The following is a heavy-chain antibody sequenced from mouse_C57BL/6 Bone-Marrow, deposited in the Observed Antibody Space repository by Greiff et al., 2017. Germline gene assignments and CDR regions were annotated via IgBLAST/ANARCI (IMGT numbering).Heavy chain of an antibody. D-gene: IGHD1-1*01. Sequence: VQLQQSGPELVKPGASVKISCKASGYAFSSSWMNWVKQRPGTGLEWIGRIYPGDGDTNYNGKFKGKATLTADKSSSTAYMQLSSLTSEDSAVYFCARVGTTVAYAMDYWGQGTSVTVSS. CDR2: IYPGDGDT. CDR1: GYAFSSSW. J-gene: IGHJ4*01. V-gene: IGHV1-82*01. CDR3: ARVGTTVAYAMDY.